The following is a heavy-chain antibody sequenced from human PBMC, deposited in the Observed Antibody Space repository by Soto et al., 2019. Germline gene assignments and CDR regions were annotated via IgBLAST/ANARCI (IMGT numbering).Heavy chain of an antibody. V-gene: IGHV4-30-2*01. Sequence: QLQLQESGSGLVKPSQTLSLTCGVSGGSINSGDYAWSWIRQPPGKGLEWMGNIYHSGSTYYNPSLKSRVTIFIDRAKNQFSLKLSPVTAADTAVYYCAGIRIAAAGGGLDVWGQGTTVTVSS. J-gene: IGHJ6*02. CDR3: AGIRIAAAGGGLDV. CDR2: IYHSGST. CDR1: GGSINSGDYA. D-gene: IGHD6-13*01.